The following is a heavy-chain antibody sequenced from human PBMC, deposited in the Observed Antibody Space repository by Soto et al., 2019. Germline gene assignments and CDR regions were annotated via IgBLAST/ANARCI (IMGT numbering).Heavy chain of an antibody. D-gene: IGHD3-10*01. CDR1: GGTFSSYT. V-gene: IGHV1-69*02. CDR3: ARDGLAGAPYYYYDGMDV. CDR2: IIPILGIA. Sequence: QVQLVHSGAAVKKPGSSVKVSCKASGGTFSSYTISWVRQAPGQGLEWMGRIIPILGIANYAQKFQGRVTITADKSTSTAYMELSSLRSENTAVYYCARDGLAGAPYYYYDGMDVWGQGTTVTVSS. J-gene: IGHJ6*02.